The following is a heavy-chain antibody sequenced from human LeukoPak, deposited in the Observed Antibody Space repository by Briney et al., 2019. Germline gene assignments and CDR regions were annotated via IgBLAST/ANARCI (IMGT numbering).Heavy chain of an antibody. CDR2: ITGTGGST. CDR1: GFTFSSYA. J-gene: IGHJ4*02. Sequence: GGSLRLSCAASGFTFSSYAMSWIRQASGKGLEWVSAITGTGGSTYYADSVKGRFTISRDNSKNTLYLQMNSLRAEDTAVYYCTRDNWDGTYRIDHWGQGTLVTVSS. V-gene: IGHV3-23*01. CDR3: TRDNWDGTYRIDH. D-gene: IGHD1-26*01.